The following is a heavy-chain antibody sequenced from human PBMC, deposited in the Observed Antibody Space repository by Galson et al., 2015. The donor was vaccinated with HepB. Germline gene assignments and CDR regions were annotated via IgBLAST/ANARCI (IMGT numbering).Heavy chain of an antibody. CDR1: GFTFSDCY. CDR2: ISQSGTYT. J-gene: IGHJ4*02. CDR3: ARVADADYGDHSHFDS. V-gene: IGHV3-11*06. Sequence: SLRLSCAASGFTFSDCYMSWIRQAPGKGLEWISYISQSGTYTNYADSVKGRFTISRDNAQNSLYLQINSLRSEDTAVYYCARVADADYGDHSHFDSWGQGTLVTVSS. D-gene: IGHD4-17*01.